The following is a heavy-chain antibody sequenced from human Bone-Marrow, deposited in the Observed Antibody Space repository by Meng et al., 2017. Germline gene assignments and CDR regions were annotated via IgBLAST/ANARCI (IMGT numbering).Heavy chain of an antibody. Sequence: GSLRLSCAVYGGSFSGYYWSWIRQPPGKGLEWIGEINHSGSTNYNPSSKSRVTITVDTSKNQFSQKLSSVTAADAAVYYYARMWTGDYRRPFDYWGQGTLVTVSS. D-gene: IGHD3/OR15-3a*01. J-gene: IGHJ4*02. CDR1: GGSFSGYY. CDR3: ARMWTGDYRRPFDY. V-gene: IGHV4-34*01. CDR2: INHSGST.